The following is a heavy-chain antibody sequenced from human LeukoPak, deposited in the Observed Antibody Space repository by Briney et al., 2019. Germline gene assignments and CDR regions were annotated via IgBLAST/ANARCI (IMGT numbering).Heavy chain of an antibody. CDR2: IYSTGST. CDR3: ANYSPRGHNGMDV. D-gene: IGHD4-11*01. CDR1: GGSLDNYY. Sequence: SETLSLTCTVSGGSLDNYYWSWIRQPAGKGLEWIGRIYSTGSTNYNPSLKSRVIMSVDTSKNQFSLNLSSVTAADTAVYYCANYSPRGHNGMDVWGQGTTVTVSS. J-gene: IGHJ6*02. V-gene: IGHV4-4*07.